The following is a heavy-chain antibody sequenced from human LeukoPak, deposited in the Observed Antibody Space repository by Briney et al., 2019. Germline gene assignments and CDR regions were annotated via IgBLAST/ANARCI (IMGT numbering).Heavy chain of an antibody. CDR3: ARGGLRAGTGGFDP. CDR1: GYTFIDYD. D-gene: IGHD6-13*01. CDR2: MNSKSGDT. J-gene: IGHJ5*02. Sequence: GASVKVSCKASGYTFIDYDINWVRQATGQGLEWMGWMNSKSGDTGYAQKFQGRVTMTRKTSTSTAYMELSSLRSEDTAVYSCARGGLRAGTGGFDPWGQGTLVIVSS. V-gene: IGHV1-8*01.